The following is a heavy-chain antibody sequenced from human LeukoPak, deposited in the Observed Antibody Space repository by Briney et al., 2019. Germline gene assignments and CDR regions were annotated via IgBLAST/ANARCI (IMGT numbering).Heavy chain of an antibody. D-gene: IGHD4-17*01. CDR1: GGSISSSNYY. Sequence: PSETLSLTCTVSGGSISSSNYYWGWIRQSPGKGLEWIGSLFYDGNAYYNPSLKSRVTISVDTAKNQFSLKVRSVTAADTAVYYCARSPSTVTTVGWFDPWGQGTLVTVSS. J-gene: IGHJ5*02. CDR3: ARSPSTVTTVGWFDP. V-gene: IGHV4-39*07. CDR2: LFYDGNA.